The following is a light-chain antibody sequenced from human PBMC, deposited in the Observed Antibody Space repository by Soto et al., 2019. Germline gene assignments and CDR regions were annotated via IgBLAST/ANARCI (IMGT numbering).Light chain of an antibody. J-gene: IGKJ1*01. CDR3: QDYGTSAPWT. CDR2: RGS. CDR1: QNIRGNE. Sequence: EAVLTQSPGTLSLSPGERATLSCRASQNIRGNELAWYQQKPGQAPRLLFYRGSSRATGIPDRFSGRGSGTDFTLTISRLEPEDFAVYYCQDYGTSAPWTFGQGTKVEIK. V-gene: IGKV3-20*01.